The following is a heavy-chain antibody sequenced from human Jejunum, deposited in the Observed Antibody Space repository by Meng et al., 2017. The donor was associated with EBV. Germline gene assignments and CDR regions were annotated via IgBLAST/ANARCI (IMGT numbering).Heavy chain of an antibody. CDR3: AKLTRA. CDR1: GFTFTSSA. D-gene: IGHD1/OR15-1a*01. J-gene: IGHJ5*02. CDR2: IGGSGGAT. V-gene: IGHV3-23*04. Sequence: VRLVWSGRRLVRPGCPLTLTFPASGFTFTSSARRWVRQAPGKGLEWVSSIGGSGGATYYADSVKGRFTISRDNSKSTLYLQMNSLRAEDTAVYYCAKLTRAWGQGTLVTVSS.